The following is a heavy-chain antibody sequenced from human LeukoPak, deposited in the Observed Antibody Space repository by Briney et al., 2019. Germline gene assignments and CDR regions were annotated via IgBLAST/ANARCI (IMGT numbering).Heavy chain of an antibody. CDR2: IYYRGST. D-gene: IGHD3-10*01. J-gene: IGHJ1*01. V-gene: IGHV4-38-2*02. CDR3: ARGPRYYYGSGSLREYFQH. CDR1: DYSISSAYY. Sequence: PSETLSLTCTVSDYSISSAYYWGWIRQPPGKGLEWIGYIYYRGSTNYNPSLKSRVTISVDTSKNQFSLKLSSVTAADTAVYYCARGPRYYYGSGSLREYFQHWGQGTLVTVSS.